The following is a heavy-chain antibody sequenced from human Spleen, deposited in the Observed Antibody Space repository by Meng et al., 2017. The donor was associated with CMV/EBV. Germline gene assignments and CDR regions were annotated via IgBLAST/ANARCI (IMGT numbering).Heavy chain of an antibody. D-gene: IGHD3-3*02. Sequence: GESLKISCAASGFTFSSYAMHWVRQAPGKGLEWVAFIRSDGSTKYYADSVKGRFTISRDNSKNTLYVQMNSLRPEDMATYYCAQFSDGYWGQGTLVTVSS. J-gene: IGHJ4*02. CDR2: IRSDGSTK. CDR3: AQFSDGY. V-gene: IGHV3-30*02. CDR1: GFTFSSYA.